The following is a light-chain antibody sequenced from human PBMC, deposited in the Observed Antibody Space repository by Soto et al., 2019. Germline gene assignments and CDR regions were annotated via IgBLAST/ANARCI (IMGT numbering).Light chain of an antibody. CDR2: ENN. V-gene: IGLV1-40*01. CDR1: SSKIGAGYE. CDR3: QSYDSSLSGYV. Sequence: QSVLTQPTSVSEAPGQRVTISCTGRSSKIGAGYEAHWYQQVPGTAPKLIIYENNNRPSGVPDRFSGSKSGTSASLAITGLQAEDEAEYYCQSYDSSLSGYVFGTGTKLTVL. J-gene: IGLJ1*01.